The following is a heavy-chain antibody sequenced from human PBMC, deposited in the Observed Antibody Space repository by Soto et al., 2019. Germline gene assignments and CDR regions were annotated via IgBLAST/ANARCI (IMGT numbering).Heavy chain of an antibody. CDR2: MYYSGSA. J-gene: IGHJ3*02. V-gene: IGHV4-59*08. CDR1: GGSMSNYY. D-gene: IGHD6-19*01. Sequence: QVQLQESGPGLVKPSETLSLTCTVSGGSMSNYYWSWIRQPPGRGLEFIGYMYYSGSASYSPSLRGRVTFSLDTAKNPFSRRLNSGTAADTAMYYCARRMAIAVAGGSAFDIWGQGTLVSVSS. CDR3: ARRMAIAVAGGSAFDI.